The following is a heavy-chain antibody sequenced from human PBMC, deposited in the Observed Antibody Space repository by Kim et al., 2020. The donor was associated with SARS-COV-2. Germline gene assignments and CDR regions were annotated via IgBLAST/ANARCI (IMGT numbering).Heavy chain of an antibody. D-gene: IGHD3-16*01. J-gene: IGHJ4*02. Sequence: GGSLRLSCTASGFTFSSAWMTWVRQGPGKGLEWVARIKSGGAVDYDPPIKGRFVISRDDSRNTVYLQMKSLKNEDTALYYCAADVPSAGVGEFDYWGQGTLVTVSS. CDR2: IKSGGAV. CDR1: GFTFSSAW. V-gene: IGHV3-15*01. CDR3: AADVPSAGVGEFDY.